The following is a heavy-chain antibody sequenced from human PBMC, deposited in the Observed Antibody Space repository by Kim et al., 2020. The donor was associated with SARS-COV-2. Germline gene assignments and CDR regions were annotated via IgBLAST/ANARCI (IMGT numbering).Heavy chain of an antibody. Sequence: GGSLRRSCTASGFTFSSYSMNWVRQAPGKGLEWVSYISSSSTIYYADSVKGRFTISRDNAKNSLYLQMNSLRDEDTAVYYCARDLPQYYYDSSGYFDYWGQGTMVTVSS. V-gene: IGHV3-48*02. D-gene: IGHD3-22*01. CDR1: GFTFSSYS. CDR2: ISSSSTI. CDR3: ARDLPQYYYDSSGYFDY. J-gene: IGHJ4*03.